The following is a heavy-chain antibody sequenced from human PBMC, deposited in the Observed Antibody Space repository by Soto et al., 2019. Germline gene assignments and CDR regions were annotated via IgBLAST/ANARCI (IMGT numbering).Heavy chain of an antibody. CDR3: ARHGRWHDLDI. V-gene: IGHV4-59*08. D-gene: IGHD1-1*01. Sequence: SETLSLTCTVSGGSISSHYWSWIRQPQGKGLEWIGYIYYSGSTNYNPSLKSRVTISVDTSKNQFSLKLSSVTAADTAVYYCARHGRWHDLDIWGQGTMVTVSS. CDR1: GGSISSHY. J-gene: IGHJ3*02. CDR2: IYYSGST.